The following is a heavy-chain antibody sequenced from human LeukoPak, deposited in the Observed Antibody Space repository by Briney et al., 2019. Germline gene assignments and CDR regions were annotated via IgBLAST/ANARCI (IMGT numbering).Heavy chain of an antibody. CDR2: IHHSGST. CDR1: GYSISSGYY. J-gene: IGHJ3*02. D-gene: IGHD1-26*01. Sequence: SETLSLTCTVSGYSISSGYYWGWIRQPPGKGLEWIGSIHHSGSTNYNPSLKSRVTISVDTSKNQFSLKLSSVTAADTAVYYCARTSGSYWEGNAFDIWGQGTMVTVSS. CDR3: ARTSGSYWEGNAFDI. V-gene: IGHV4-38-2*02.